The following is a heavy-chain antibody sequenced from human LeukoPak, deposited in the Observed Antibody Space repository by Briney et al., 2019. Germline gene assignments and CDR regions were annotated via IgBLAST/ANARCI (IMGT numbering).Heavy chain of an antibody. D-gene: IGHD3-22*01. CDR2: INSDGSST. CDR3: ARAGGVYYDSSGYSGITYYFDY. J-gene: IGHJ4*02. V-gene: IGHV3-74*01. CDR1: GFTFSNHW. Sequence: GGSLRLSCAASGFTFSNHWMHWVRQAPGKGLVWVSRINSDGSSTSYADSVKGRFTLSRDNAQNTLYLQMNSLRAEDTAVYYCARAGGVYYDSSGYSGITYYFDYWGQGTLVTVSS.